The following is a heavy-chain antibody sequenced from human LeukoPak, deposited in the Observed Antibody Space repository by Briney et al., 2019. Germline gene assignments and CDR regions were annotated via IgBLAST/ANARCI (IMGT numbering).Heavy chain of an antibody. CDR3: ANGAAAGIFDY. CDR2: ISYDGSNK. Sequence: GGSLRLSCAASGFTFSSYGMHWVRQAPGKGLEWVAVISYDGSNKYYAGSVKGRFTISRDNSKNTLYLQMNSLRAEDTAVYYCANGAAAGIFDYWGQGTLVTVSS. D-gene: IGHD6-13*01. J-gene: IGHJ4*02. V-gene: IGHV3-30*18. CDR1: GFTFSSYG.